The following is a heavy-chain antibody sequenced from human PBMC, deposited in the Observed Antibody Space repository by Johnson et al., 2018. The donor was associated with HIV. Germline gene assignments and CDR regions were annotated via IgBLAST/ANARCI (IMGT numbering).Heavy chain of an antibody. Sequence: QVQLVESGGGLVQPGRSLRLSCAASGFTFSSYAMHWVRQAPGKGLEWVAVISYDGSNKYYADSVKGRLTISRDNSKNTLYLQMNSLRAEDTAVYYCARDPVGIVGATEARGAFDIWGQGTMVTVSS. CDR1: GFTFSSYA. CDR2: ISYDGSNK. D-gene: IGHD1-26*01. CDR3: ARDPVGIVGATEARGAFDI. V-gene: IGHV3-30*04. J-gene: IGHJ3*02.